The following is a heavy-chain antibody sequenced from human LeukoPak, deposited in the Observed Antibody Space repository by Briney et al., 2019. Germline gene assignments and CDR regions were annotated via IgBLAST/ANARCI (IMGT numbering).Heavy chain of an antibody. CDR3: ALYCSSTSCPNY. Sequence: GGSLRLSCAASGLTFSSYAMSWVRQAPGKGLEWVSAISGSGGSTYYADSVKGRFTISRDNSKNTLYLQMNSLRAEDTAVYYCALYCSSTSCPNYGGQGTLVTVSS. CDR2: ISGSGGST. V-gene: IGHV3-23*01. D-gene: IGHD2-2*01. CDR1: GLTFSSYA. J-gene: IGHJ4*02.